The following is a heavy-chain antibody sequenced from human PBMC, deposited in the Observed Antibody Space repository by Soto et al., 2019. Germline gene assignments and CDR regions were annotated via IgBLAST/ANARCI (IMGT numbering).Heavy chain of an antibody. Sequence: QVQLQQWGAGLLKPSETLSLTCAVYGGSFSGYYWSWIRQPPGKGLEWIGEINHSGSTNYNPSLKSRVTISVDTSKNQFSLKLSSVTAADTAVYYCARGRGDGGIAAAGTLGYWGQGTLVTVSS. V-gene: IGHV4-34*01. CDR2: INHSGST. CDR1: GGSFSGYY. CDR3: ARGRGDGGIAAAGTLGY. D-gene: IGHD6-13*01. J-gene: IGHJ4*02.